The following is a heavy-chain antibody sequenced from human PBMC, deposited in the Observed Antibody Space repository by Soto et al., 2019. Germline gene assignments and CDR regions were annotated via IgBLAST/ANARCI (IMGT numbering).Heavy chain of an antibody. J-gene: IGHJ4*02. CDR1: GYTFTSYG. V-gene: IGHV1-18*01. Sequence: GASVKVSCTASGYTFTSYGISWVRQAPGQGLEWMGWISAYNGNTNYAQKLQGRVTMTTDTSTSTAYMELRSLRSDDTAVYYCARDLYGRSGWYLYYFDYWGQGTLVTVSS. CDR3: ARDLYGRSGWYLYYFDY. D-gene: IGHD6-19*01. CDR2: ISAYNGNT.